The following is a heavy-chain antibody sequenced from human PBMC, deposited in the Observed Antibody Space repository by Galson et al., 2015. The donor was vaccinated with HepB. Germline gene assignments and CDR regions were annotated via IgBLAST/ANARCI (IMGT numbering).Heavy chain of an antibody. J-gene: IGHJ3*02. V-gene: IGHV3-30*18. CDR2: MSHDGGYI. CDR3: AKEDDGFDI. CDR1: GFTFSSYW. Sequence: SLRLSCAASGFTFSSYWMYWVRQAPGKGLEWVAVMSHDGGYIHYADSVKGRFTISRENSKNILYLQMNSLGAEDTAVYYCAKEDDGFDIWGQGTMVTVSS.